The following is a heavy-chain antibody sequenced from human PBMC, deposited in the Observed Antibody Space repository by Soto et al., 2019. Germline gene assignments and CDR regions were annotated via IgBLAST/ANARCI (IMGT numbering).Heavy chain of an antibody. D-gene: IGHD6-19*01. CDR3: TSGSGERTYYFDY. CDR1: GFIIGDYV. Sequence: GESLRLSCTTSGFIIGDYVMSWFRQAPGKGLEWVGTIRSKAYGGTTEYAASVKGRFTISRDDSTSIAYLQMNSLKTEDTAVYYCTSGSGERTYYFDYWGQGTLVTVSS. J-gene: IGHJ4*02. CDR2: IRSKAYGGTT. V-gene: IGHV3-49*03.